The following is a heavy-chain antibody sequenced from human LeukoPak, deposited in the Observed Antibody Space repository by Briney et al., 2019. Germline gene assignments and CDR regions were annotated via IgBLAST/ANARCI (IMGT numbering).Heavy chain of an antibody. J-gene: IGHJ3*02. CDR3: AKGISGYAHDAFDI. Sequence: GGSLRLSCAASGFTFATYAMSWVRQPPGKGLEWVSSISGSADITYYADSVKGRFTISRDNSKNTLYLQMNSLRAEDTAVYYCAKGISGYAHDAFDIWGQGTIVTVSS. V-gene: IGHV3-23*01. CDR1: GFTFATYA. D-gene: IGHD5-12*01. CDR2: ISGSADIT.